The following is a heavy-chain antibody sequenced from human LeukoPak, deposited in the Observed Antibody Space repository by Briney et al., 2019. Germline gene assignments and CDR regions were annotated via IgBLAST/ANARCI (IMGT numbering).Heavy chain of an antibody. CDR1: GGSISSYY. V-gene: IGHV4-59*01. CDR2: IYYSGST. D-gene: IGHD5-18*01. J-gene: IGHJ4*02. CDR3: ARYRVDTAMGGY. Sequence: SETLSLTCTVSGGSISSYYWGWIRQPPGKGLEWIGYIYYSGSTNYNPSLKSRVTISVDTSKNQFSLKLSSVTAADTAVYYCARYRVDTAMGGYWGQGTLVTVSS.